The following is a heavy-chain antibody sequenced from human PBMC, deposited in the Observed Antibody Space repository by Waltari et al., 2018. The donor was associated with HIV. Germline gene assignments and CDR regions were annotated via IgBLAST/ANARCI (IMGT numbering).Heavy chain of an antibody. CDR1: GFAFSSDT. CDR2: ISRSGDYI. V-gene: IGHV3-21*02. J-gene: IGHJ5*02. CDR3: ARELEGTVGNYFDP. Sequence: EVQLVESGGGLVKPGGSLILSCAASGFAFSSDTMNWVRQTPGKGLEWISLISRSGDYIYYAESVKGRFTISRDNAKNSLYLQMNSLRAEDTGVYYCARELEGTVGNYFDPWGQGTLVTVSS. D-gene: IGHD1-7*01.